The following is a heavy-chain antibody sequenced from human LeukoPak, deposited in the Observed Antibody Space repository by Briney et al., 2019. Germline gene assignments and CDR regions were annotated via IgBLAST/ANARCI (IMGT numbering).Heavy chain of an antibody. D-gene: IGHD6-19*01. J-gene: IGHJ4*02. Sequence: GGSLRLSCAVSGFIFNNYGMHWARQAPGKGLEWVAFIRNDGSNKYYADSVKGRFTISRDTSKNTLYLQTNGLRAEDTAVYYCAKDAAVALDYWGQGTLVTVSS. CDR3: AKDAAVALDY. CDR2: IRNDGSNK. CDR1: GFIFNNYG. V-gene: IGHV3-30*02.